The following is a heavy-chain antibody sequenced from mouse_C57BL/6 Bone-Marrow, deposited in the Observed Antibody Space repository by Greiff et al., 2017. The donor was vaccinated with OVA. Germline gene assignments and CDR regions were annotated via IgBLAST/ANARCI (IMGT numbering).Heavy chain of an antibody. CDR1: GYAFSSSW. Sequence: VNVVESGPELVKPGASVKISCKASGYAFSSSWMNWVKQRPGKGLEWIGRIYPGDGDTNYNGKFKGKATLTADKSSSTAYMQLSSLTSEDSAVYFCAKKGLWSYAMDYWGQGTSVTVSS. CDR3: AKKGLWSYAMDY. J-gene: IGHJ4*01. V-gene: IGHV1-82*01. D-gene: IGHD1-1*02. CDR2: IYPGDGDT.